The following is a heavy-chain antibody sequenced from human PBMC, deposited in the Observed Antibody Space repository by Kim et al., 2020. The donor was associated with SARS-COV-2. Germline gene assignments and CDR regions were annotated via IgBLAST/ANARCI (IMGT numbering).Heavy chain of an antibody. J-gene: IGHJ4*02. CDR1: GFTFDDYA. V-gene: IGHV3-9*01. D-gene: IGHD3-10*01. CDR2: ISWNSGSI. CDR3: AKDRGEN. Sequence: GGSLRLSCAASGFTFDDYAMHWVRQAPGKGLEWVSGISWNSGSIGYADSVKGRFTISRDNAKNSLYLQMNSLGAEDTALYYCAKDRGENWGQGTLVTGSS.